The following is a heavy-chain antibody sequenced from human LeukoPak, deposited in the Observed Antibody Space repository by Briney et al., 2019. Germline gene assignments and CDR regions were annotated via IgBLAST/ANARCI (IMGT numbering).Heavy chain of an antibody. D-gene: IGHD1-14*01. CDR2: LSGSGTIM. V-gene: IGHV3-23*01. Sequence: GGSRRLPGVGFELTFGNYAMSGARQGPGKGLDWVSSLSGSGTIMNYAAAVEGRFTISRDNSKSTLYLQLNNLGAEDTALYYCAKEATASYRISAFDVWGHGTMVIVSS. CDR1: ELTFGNYA. J-gene: IGHJ3*01. CDR3: AKEATASYRISAFDV.